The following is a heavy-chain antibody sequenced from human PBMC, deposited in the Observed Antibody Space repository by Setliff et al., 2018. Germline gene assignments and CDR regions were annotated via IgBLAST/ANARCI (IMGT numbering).Heavy chain of an antibody. Sequence: PGGSLRLSCAASGFTFTTYSIHWVRQAPGKGQEWVSMISGSDQTTYYANSVKGRFTISRDNSKNTVYLEMNSLRAEDTAVYYCVHAAAAGHPLYYFDYWGQGTLVTVSS. CDR1: GFTFTTYS. D-gene: IGHD6-13*01. CDR3: VHAAAAGHPLYYFDY. CDR2: ISGSDQTT. V-gene: IGHV3-23*01. J-gene: IGHJ4*02.